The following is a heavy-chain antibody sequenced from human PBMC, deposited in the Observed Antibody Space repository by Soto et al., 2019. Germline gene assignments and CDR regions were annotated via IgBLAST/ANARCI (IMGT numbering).Heavy chain of an antibody. CDR3: AKNRAARPAGYFDY. CDR2: ISGSGGST. J-gene: IGHJ4*02. CDR1: GFPFSSYA. V-gene: IGHV3-23*01. Sequence: PGGSLRLSCAASGFPFSSYAMSWVRQAPGKGLEWVSAISGSGGSTYYADSMKGRFTISRDSSKNTLYLQMNSQRAEDTAVYYCAKNRAARPAGYFDYWGQGTLVTVSS. D-gene: IGHD6-6*01.